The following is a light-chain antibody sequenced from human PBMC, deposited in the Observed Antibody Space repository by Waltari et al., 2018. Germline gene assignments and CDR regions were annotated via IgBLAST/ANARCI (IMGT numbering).Light chain of an antibody. CDR3: CSYAGSTTYV. Sequence: CALDRTPSVSESRGPSITISCTETTKNVEGYKLFSGYQQHPGKAPKVMIYEVNKRPPGVSNRLSGSKSGNTATLTISGLQAEDEADYYCCSYAGSTTYVFGTGTRVTVL. J-gene: IGLJ1*01. CDR1: TKNVEGYKL. V-gene: IGLV2-23*02. CDR2: EVN.